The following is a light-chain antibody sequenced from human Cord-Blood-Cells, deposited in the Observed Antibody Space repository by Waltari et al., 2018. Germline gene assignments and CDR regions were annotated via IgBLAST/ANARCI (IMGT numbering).Light chain of an antibody. CDR2: GKN. Sequence: SSELTQDPAVSVALGQTVRITCQGDSLRSYYASWYQQKPGQAPVLVIYGKNNRPSGVPDRFSGSSSGNTASLTITGDQAEDEADYYCTSRDSSGNHRVFGGGTKLTVL. CDR3: TSRDSSGNHRV. J-gene: IGLJ3*02. CDR1: SLRSYY. V-gene: IGLV3-19*01.